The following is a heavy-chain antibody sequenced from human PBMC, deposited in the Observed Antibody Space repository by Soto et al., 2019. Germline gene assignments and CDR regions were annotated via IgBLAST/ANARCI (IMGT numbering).Heavy chain of an antibody. CDR2: INHSGST. D-gene: IGHD5-12*01. CDR1: GGSFSGYY. J-gene: IGHJ4*02. V-gene: IGHV4-34*01. CDR3: AIGYSGYDLYYDY. Sequence: KQSQTLSLTCAVYGGSFSGYYWSWIRQPPGKGLEWIGEINHSGSTNYNPSLKSRVTISVDTSKNQFSLKLSSVTAADTAVYYCAIGYSGYDLYYDYWGQGTLVTVSS.